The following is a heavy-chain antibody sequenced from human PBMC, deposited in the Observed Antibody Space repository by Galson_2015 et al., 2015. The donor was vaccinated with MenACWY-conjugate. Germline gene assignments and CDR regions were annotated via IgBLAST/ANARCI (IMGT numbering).Heavy chain of an antibody. CDR3: ARDGYSSSWSPLPGN. J-gene: IGHJ4*02. CDR1: GFTFSSYR. D-gene: IGHD6-13*01. V-gene: IGHV3-21*01. CDR2: ISSSSSYI. Sequence: SLRLSCAASGFTFSSYRMNWVRQAPGKGLEWVSSISSSSSYIYYADSVKGRFTISRDNAKNSLYLQMNSLRAEDTAVYYCARDGYSSSWSPLPGNWGQGTLVTVSS.